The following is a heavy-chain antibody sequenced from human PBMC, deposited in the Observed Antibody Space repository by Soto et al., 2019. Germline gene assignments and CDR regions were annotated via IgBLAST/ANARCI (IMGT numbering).Heavy chain of an antibody. CDR3: ARGLATLPVFAFEI. CDR1: GFSLSTSGVG. V-gene: IGHV2-5*01. CDR2: IYWSGDE. Sequence: SGPTLVNPTQTPTLTCSFSGFSLSTSGVGVGWIRQSPGKALEWLALIYWSGDEHYRPSLKSRLSIIKDTSKNHVVLIMTDMDPVDTATYYCARGLATLPVFAFEIWGQGTMVTVSS. J-gene: IGHJ3*02. D-gene: IGHD6-6*01.